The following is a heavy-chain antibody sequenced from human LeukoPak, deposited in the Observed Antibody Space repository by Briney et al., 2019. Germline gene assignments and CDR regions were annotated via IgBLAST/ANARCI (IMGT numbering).Heavy chain of an antibody. Sequence: SETLSLTCTVSGASVTSYYWSWIRQPVGKGLEWFGRIYTNGTVNYNPSLKSRVTMSRETSKNQFSLKLSSVTAADTAVYYCARFYGSGSYLGFYYFDYWGQGTLVTVSS. CDR2: IYTNGTV. J-gene: IGHJ4*02. V-gene: IGHV4-4*07. D-gene: IGHD3-10*01. CDR3: ARFYGSGSYLGFYYFDY. CDR1: GASVTSYY.